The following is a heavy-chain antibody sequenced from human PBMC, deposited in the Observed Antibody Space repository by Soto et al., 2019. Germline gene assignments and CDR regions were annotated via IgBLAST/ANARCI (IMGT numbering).Heavy chain of an antibody. D-gene: IGHD5-12*01. CDR2: IIPIFGTA. CDR3: ARPVEMATISRSYLFY. J-gene: IGHJ4*02. CDR1: GGTFSSYA. V-gene: IGHV1-69*01. Sequence: QVQLVQSGAEVKKPGSSVKVSCKASGGTFSSYAINWVRQAPGQGLEWMGGIIPIFGTANYAPKFQGRVTITADESTSTAYMELSSLRSDDTAVYYCARPVEMATISRSYLFYWGQGTLVTVSS.